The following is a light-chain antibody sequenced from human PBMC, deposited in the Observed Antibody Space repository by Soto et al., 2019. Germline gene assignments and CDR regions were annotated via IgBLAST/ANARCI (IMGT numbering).Light chain of an antibody. CDR2: AAS. Sequence: SPSTLPAXVGXXXXIXXXASQIISSYLNWYQQKPGKAPKLLIYAASSLQSGVPSRFSGSGSGTDFTLTISSLQPEDFATYYCQQSYSTPWTFGQGTKVDIK. V-gene: IGKV1-39*01. CDR1: QIISSY. CDR3: QQSYSTPWT. J-gene: IGKJ1*01.